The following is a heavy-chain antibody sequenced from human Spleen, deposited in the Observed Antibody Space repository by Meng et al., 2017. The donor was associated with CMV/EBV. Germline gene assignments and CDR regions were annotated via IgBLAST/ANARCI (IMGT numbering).Heavy chain of an antibody. CDR3: ARAVTIFGVVKFDY. D-gene: IGHD3-3*01. CDR1: VFRLSAGGVG. V-gene: IGHV2-5*01. J-gene: IGHJ4*02. CDR2: INWSDEK. Sequence: SVFRLSAGGVGVGWFHQPPGKALEWLALINWSDEKRYKPSLQTRLTISKDNSKNQVVLTMANVDPADTATYYCARAVTIFGVVKFDYWGQGSLVTVSS.